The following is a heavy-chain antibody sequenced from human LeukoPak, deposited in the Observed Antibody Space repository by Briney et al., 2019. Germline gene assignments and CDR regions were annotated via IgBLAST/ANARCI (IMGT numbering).Heavy chain of an antibody. CDR2: IYYSGST. V-gene: IGHV4-59*08. Sequence: SETLSLTCTVSGGSISSYYWSWIRQPPGKGLEWIGYIYYSGSTNYNPSLKSRVTISVDTSKNQFSLKLSSVTAADTAVYYCARHQVRSSIDYWGQGTLVTISS. CDR1: GGSISSYY. J-gene: IGHJ4*02. CDR3: ARHQVRSSIDY. D-gene: IGHD6-6*01.